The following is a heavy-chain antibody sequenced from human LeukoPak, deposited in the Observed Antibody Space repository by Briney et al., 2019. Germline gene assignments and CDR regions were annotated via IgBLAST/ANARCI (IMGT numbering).Heavy chain of an antibody. D-gene: IGHD1-14*01. CDR1: GYTFTNFP. V-gene: IGHV1-18*01. Sequence: WASVKVSCKASGYTFTNFPIGWVRQAPGQGLEWMGWISAYNGYTKYAPSLQGRVTMTTDTSTSTAYMQLRSLRSDDTAMYYCARVGGNHEGLIDYWGQGTLVTVSS. CDR3: ARVGGNHEGLIDY. CDR2: ISAYNGYT. J-gene: IGHJ4*02.